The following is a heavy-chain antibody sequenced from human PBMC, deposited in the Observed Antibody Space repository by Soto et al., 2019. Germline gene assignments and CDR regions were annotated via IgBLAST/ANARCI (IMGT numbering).Heavy chain of an antibody. CDR1: GGSDSRYSGS. Sequence: LTGARRGGSDSRYSGSPYWYRQYPSRGLEWLGRTYYRSKWYNDYAVSVKSRITINPDTSKNQFSLQLNSVTPEDTAVYYPARDSKPNFYYG. D-gene: IGHD6-13*01. CDR2: TYYRSKWYN. CDR3: ARDSKPNFYYG. V-gene: IGHV6-1*01. J-gene: IGHJ6*01.